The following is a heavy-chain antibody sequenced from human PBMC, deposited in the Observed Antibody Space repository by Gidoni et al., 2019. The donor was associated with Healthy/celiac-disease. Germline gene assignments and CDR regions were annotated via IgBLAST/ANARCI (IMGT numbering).Heavy chain of an antibody. V-gene: IGHV3-11*06. CDR3: ARDETVRGVKDFDY. D-gene: IGHD3-10*01. Sequence: QVQLVESGGGLVKPGGSLRLSCAASGFTFSDYYMSWIRQAPGKGLEWVSYISSSSSYTNYADSVKCRFTISRDNAKNSLYLQMNSLRAEDTAVYYCARDETVRGVKDFDYWGQGTLVTVSS. J-gene: IGHJ4*02. CDR1: GFTFSDYY. CDR2: ISSSSSYT.